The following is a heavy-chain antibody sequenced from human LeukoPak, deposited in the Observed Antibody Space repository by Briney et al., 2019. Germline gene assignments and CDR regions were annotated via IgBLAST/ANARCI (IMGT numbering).Heavy chain of an antibody. D-gene: IGHD3-9*01. J-gene: IGHJ3*02. V-gene: IGHV3-21*06. CDR3: ARGGYFDWLRAFDI. Sequence: GGSLRLSCAASGFIFSSYGMNWVRQAPGKGLEWVSSISSGRNYIYYADSAKGRFTISRDNAKNSLYLQMNSLRAEDTAVYYCARGGYFDWLRAFDIWGQGTMVTVSS. CDR1: GFIFSSYG. CDR2: ISSGRNYI.